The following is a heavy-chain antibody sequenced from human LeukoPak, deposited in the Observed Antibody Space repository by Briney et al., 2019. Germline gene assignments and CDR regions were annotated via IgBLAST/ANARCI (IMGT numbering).Heavy chain of an antibody. CDR2: ISGSGGST. V-gene: IGHV3-23*01. D-gene: IGHD1-26*01. J-gene: IGHJ5*02. CDR1: GVTFSSYV. Sequence: GGSLRLSCEASGVTFSSYVMSWVRQAPGKGPEWVSAISGSGGSTYYADSVKGRFTISRDNSKNTLYLQMNSLRAEGTAVYYCAKVPYSGSYWFDPWGQGTLVTVSS. CDR3: AKVPYSGSYWFDP.